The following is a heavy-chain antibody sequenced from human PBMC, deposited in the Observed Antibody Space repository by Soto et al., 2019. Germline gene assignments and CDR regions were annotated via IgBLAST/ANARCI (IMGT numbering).Heavy chain of an antibody. CDR3: ARAEATKILVLMYDALEI. J-gene: IGHJ3*02. CDR1: GATLDTFINFG. CDR2: IIPVFGTA. Sequence: QVQLVQSGAEVKKPGSSVKVSCKASGATLDTFINFGITWVRRAPGQGLEWMGGIIPVFGTAQYAQKFQGRLTISADESIRTGYMELRSLRSEDTAVYYCARAEATKILVLMYDALEIWCQGTMVTVSS. D-gene: IGHD5-12*01. V-gene: IGHV1-69*12.